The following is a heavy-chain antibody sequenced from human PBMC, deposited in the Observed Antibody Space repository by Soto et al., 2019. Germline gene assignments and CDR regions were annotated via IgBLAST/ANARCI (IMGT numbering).Heavy chain of an antibody. CDR3: AREEDPGYQLLSGFDP. CDR1: GYTFTSYA. V-gene: IGHV1-3*01. D-gene: IGHD2-2*01. J-gene: IGHJ5*02. Sequence: ASVKVSCKASGYTFTSYAMHWVRQAPGQRREWMGWINAGNGNTRYSQKFQGRVTITRDTSASTGYIELSSLRSEDTAVYYCAREEDPGYQLLSGFDPRGQEPLGTVAS. CDR2: INAGNGNT.